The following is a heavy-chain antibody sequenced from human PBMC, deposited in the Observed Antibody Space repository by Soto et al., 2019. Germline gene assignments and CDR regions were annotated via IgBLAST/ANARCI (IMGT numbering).Heavy chain of an antibody. Sequence: GGSLRLSCAASGFTFSSYAMHWVRQAPGKGLEWVSAISGSGGSTYYADSVKGRFTISRDNSKNTLYLQMNSLRAEDTAVYYCAKLGVTGTLDYYYGMDVWGQGTTVTVSS. CDR3: AKLGVTGTLDYYYGMDV. J-gene: IGHJ6*02. CDR2: ISGSGGST. D-gene: IGHD1-7*01. V-gene: IGHV3-23*01. CDR1: GFTFSSYA.